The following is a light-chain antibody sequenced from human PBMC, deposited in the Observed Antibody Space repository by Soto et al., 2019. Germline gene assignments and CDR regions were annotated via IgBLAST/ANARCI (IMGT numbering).Light chain of an antibody. CDR1: SSDVGGYDY. V-gene: IGLV2-14*01. J-gene: IGLJ1*01. CDR3: YSYASNTTPFYV. Sequence: QSALTQPASVSGSPGQSITISCTGTSSDVGGYDYVSWYQQHPGKAPKLIIYEVSNRPSGVSNRFSGSKSGNTASLTISGLQAEDEADYYCYSYASNTTPFYVFGTGTKLTVL. CDR2: EVS.